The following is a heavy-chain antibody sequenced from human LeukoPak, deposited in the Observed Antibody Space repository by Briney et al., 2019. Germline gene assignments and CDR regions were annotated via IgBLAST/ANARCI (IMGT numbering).Heavy chain of an antibody. Sequence: GGSLRLSCAASGFTFSSYNMNWVRQAPGKGLEWVSSISGSSSYIYYADSVKGRFTISRGNAKNSLYLKMNSLRAEDTAVYYCARDRISVAATETSFDYWGQGTLVTVSS. CDR1: GFTFSSYN. CDR3: ARDRISVAATETSFDY. CDR2: ISGSSSYI. J-gene: IGHJ4*02. V-gene: IGHV3-21*01. D-gene: IGHD6-19*01.